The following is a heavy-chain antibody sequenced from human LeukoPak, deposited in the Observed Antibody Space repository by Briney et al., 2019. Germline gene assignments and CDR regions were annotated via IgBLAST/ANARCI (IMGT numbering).Heavy chain of an antibody. CDR2: IDPSSDRT. CDR1: GYTFTSYY. D-gene: IGHD3-16*02. J-gene: IGHJ6*03. V-gene: IGHV1-46*01. CDR3: ARVRITFGGVIVKEKDDYYYMDV. Sequence: ASVKVSCKASGYTFTSYYMQWVRQAPGQGLEWMGVIDPSSDRTSYAQKFQGRVTMTRDMSTNTVYMELSSLRSEDTAVYYCARVRITFGGVIVKEKDDYYYMDVWGKGTTVTVSS.